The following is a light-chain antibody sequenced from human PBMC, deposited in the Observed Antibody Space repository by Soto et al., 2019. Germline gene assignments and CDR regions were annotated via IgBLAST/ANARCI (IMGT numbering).Light chain of an antibody. Sequence: QSALTQPASVSGSPGQSITISCTGTTSDVGGYNFVSWYQQHPGKAPKLMIYEVSNRPSGISNRFSGSKSGNTASLTISELQAGDEADYYCSSCTSSSVVFGGGTQLTVL. CDR2: EVS. V-gene: IGLV2-14*01. CDR3: SSCTSSSVV. J-gene: IGLJ2*01. CDR1: TSDVGGYNF.